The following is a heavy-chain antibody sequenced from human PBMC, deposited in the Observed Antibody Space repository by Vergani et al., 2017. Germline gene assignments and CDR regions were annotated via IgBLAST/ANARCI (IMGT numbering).Heavy chain of an antibody. CDR2: ISSSSSYI. CDR1: GFTFSSYS. Sequence: EVQLVESGGGLVKPGGSLRLSCAASGFTFSSYSMNWVRQAPGKGLEWVSSISSSSSYIYYADSVKGRFTISSDNAKNSLYLQMNSLRAEDTAVYYCARDLEYDRLDTAMAYYYYYGMDVWGQGTTVTVSS. CDR3: ARDLEYDRLDTAMAYYYYYGMDV. J-gene: IGHJ6*02. D-gene: IGHD5-18*01. V-gene: IGHV3-21*04.